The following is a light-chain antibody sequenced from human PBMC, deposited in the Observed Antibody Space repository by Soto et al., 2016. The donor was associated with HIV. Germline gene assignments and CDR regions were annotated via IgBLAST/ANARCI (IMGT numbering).Light chain of an antibody. V-gene: IGLV3-19*01. Sequence: SSGLTQDPAVSVALGQTVRITCQGDSLRRYYASWYQQKPGQAPIIVIYGKNNRPSGIPDRFSGSSSGNTASLTITGAQAEDEADYYCNCRDSIGNHYVFGTGTKVTVL. J-gene: IGLJ1*01. CDR2: GKN. CDR3: NCRDSIGNHYV. CDR1: SLRRYY.